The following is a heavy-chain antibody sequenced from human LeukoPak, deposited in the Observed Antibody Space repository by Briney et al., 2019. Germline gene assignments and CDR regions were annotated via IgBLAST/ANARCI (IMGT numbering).Heavy chain of an antibody. J-gene: IGHJ4*02. Sequence: GGSLRLSCAASGFTFSDYYMSWIRQAPGKGMEWVSVIYSDGSTFYADSVKGRFTISRDNAKNTLFLQMNSLKPEDTAVYYCARGPWDYWGQGTLVTVSS. CDR1: GFTFSDYY. V-gene: IGHV3-53*05. CDR2: IYSDGST. CDR3: ARGPWDY.